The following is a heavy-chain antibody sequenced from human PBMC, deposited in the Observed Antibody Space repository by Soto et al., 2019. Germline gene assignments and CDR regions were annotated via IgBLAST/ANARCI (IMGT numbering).Heavy chain of an antibody. J-gene: IGHJ4*02. D-gene: IGHD6-19*01. CDR3: ARRSFSSGWDFDY. CDR1: GYTFTSYY. Sequence: QVQLVQSGAEVKKPGASVKVSCKASGYTFTSYYMHWARQAPGQGLEWMGINNLSGGTTTYAQKFQGRVTMTRDTSTSTVYMELSSLRSEDTAVYYCARRSFSSGWDFDYWGQGTLVTVSS. V-gene: IGHV1-46*01. CDR2: NNLSGGTT.